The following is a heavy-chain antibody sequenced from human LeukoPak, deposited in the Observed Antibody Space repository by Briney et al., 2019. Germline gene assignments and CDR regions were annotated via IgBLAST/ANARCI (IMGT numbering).Heavy chain of an antibody. CDR1: GGSFSGYY. CDR2: INHSGST. Sequence: PSETLSLTCAVYGGSFSGYYWSWIRQPPGKGLEWIGEINHSGSTNYNPSLKSRVTISVDTSKNQFSLKLSSVTAADTAVYYCARDLGKIGGNSSPFDYWGQGTLVTVSS. V-gene: IGHV4-34*01. J-gene: IGHJ4*02. CDR3: ARDLGKIGGNSSPFDY. D-gene: IGHD4-23*01.